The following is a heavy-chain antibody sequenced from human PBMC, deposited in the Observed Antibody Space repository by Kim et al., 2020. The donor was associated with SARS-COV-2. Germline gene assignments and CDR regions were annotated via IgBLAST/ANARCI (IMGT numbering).Heavy chain of an antibody. D-gene: IGHD6-25*01. V-gene: IGHV3-7*01. CDR1: GFNFGSYW. J-gene: IGHJ4*02. Sequence: GGSLRLSCDTSGFNFGSYWMAWFRQAPGKGLEWVANINQDESRIYYGVPVRGRFTISRDNTDNTLFLQMSGLRGDDTALYYCARSGFRAAYDYWGRGSLV. CDR3: ARSGFRAAYDY. CDR2: INQDESRI.